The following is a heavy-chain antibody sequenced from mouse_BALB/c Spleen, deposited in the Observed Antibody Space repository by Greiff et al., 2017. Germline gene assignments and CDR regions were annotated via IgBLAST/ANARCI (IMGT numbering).Heavy chain of an antibody. J-gene: IGHJ2*01. V-gene: IGHV1-5*01. CDR2: IYPGNSDT. CDR1: GYTFTSYW. Sequence: VQLQQSGTVLARPGASVKMSCKASGYTFTSYWMHWVKQRPGQGLEWIGAIYPGNSDTSYNQKFKGKAKLTAVTSTSTAYMELSSLTNEDSAVYYCTRKRGLLWSQYYFDYWGQGTTLTVSS. D-gene: IGHD2-1*01. CDR3: TRKRGLLWSQYYFDY.